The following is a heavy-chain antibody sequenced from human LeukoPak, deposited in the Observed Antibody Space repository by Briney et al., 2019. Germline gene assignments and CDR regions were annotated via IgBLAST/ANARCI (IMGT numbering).Heavy chain of an antibody. Sequence: PGGSLRPSCAASGFTFSSYATSWVRQAPGKGLEWVSAVSDSGGSTYYADSVKGRFTISRDNSKNTLYLQMNSLRAEDTAVYYCAKGEKTRPFGGVIDYWGQGTLVTVSS. V-gene: IGHV3-23*01. CDR2: VSDSGGST. J-gene: IGHJ4*02. CDR1: GFTFSSYA. D-gene: IGHD3-16*02. CDR3: AKGEKTRPFGGVIDY.